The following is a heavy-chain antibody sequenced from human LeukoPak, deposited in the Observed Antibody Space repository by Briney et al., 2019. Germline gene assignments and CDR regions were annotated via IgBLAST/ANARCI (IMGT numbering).Heavy chain of an antibody. CDR1: GFTFSDYY. D-gene: IGHD3-10*01. J-gene: IGHJ4*02. V-gene: IGHV3-11*01. Sequence: GGSLRLSCAASGFTFSDYYMSWIRQAPGKGLEWVSYISSSGSTIYYADSVKGRFTISRDNAKNSLYLQMNSLRAEDTAVYYCAKGGFGELLISSGFDYWGQGTLVTVSS. CDR2: ISSSGSTI. CDR3: AKGGFGELLISSGFDY.